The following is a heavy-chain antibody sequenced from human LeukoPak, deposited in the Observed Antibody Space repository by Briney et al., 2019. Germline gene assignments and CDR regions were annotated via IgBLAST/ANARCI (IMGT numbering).Heavy chain of an antibody. V-gene: IGHV4-59*01. CDR2: IYYSGST. CDR3: ATLEQYYYYYMDV. CDR1: GGSISSYY. J-gene: IGHJ6*03. D-gene: IGHD3-3*02. Sequence: SETLSLTCAVSGGSISSYYWSWVRQPPGKGLEWIGYIYYSGSTNYNPSLKSRVTISVEKSKNHFSLKLSSVTAAATAVYYCATLEQYYYYYMDVWGKGTTVTVSS.